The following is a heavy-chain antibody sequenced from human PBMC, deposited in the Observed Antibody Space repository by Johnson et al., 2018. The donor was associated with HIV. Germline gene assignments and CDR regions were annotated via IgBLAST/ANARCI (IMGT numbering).Heavy chain of an antibody. Sequence: VRLVESGGGLVQPGGSLRLSCAASGFTVSSNYISWVRQAPGKGLEWVSVIYSGGSTYYADYADSVKGRFTISRDNSKNTLYLQMDSLRAEDTAVYYCARPLFSGSPFAFDIRGQGTMITVSS. CDR2: IYSGGST. J-gene: IGHJ3*02. CDR3: ARPLFSGSPFAFDI. CDR1: GFTVSSNY. D-gene: IGHD1-26*01. V-gene: IGHV3-66*04.